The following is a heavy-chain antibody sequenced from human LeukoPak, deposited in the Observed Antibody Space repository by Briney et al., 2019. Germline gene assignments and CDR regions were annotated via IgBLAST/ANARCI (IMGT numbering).Heavy chain of an antibody. Sequence: GGSLRLSCAASGFTFSSYGMHWVRQAPGKGLEWVAFIRYDGSNKYYADSVKGRFTISRDNSKNTLYLQMNGLRAEDTAVYYCAKMWYYDSSGYLPLFDYWGQGTLVTVSS. V-gene: IGHV3-30*02. CDR2: IRYDGSNK. CDR3: AKMWYYDSSGYLPLFDY. J-gene: IGHJ4*02. D-gene: IGHD3-22*01. CDR1: GFTFSSYG.